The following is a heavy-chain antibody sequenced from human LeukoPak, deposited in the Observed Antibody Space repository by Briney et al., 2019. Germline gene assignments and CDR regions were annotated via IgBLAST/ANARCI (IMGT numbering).Heavy chain of an antibody. CDR2: IYHSGNT. Sequence: SQALSLTCAVSGGSISSGGYSWSWIRQPPGKGLEWIGYIYHSGNTYYNPSLKSRVTISVDRSKNQFSPKLSSVTAADTAVYYCARSSAAATQAFDIWGQGTMVTVSS. CDR1: GGSISSGGYS. D-gene: IGHD6-13*01. CDR3: ARSSAAATQAFDI. V-gene: IGHV4-30-2*01. J-gene: IGHJ3*02.